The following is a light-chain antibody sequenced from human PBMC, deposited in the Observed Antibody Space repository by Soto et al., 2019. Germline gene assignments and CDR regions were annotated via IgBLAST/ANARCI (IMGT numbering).Light chain of an antibody. CDR2: GAS. V-gene: IGKV3-20*01. CDR1: QSVSTNF. J-gene: IGKJ1*01. CDR3: HQYGRTSWT. Sequence: EIVLTQSPGTLSLSPGEGATLSCRASQSVSTNFFAWYQQKPGQAPRLLIYGASTRATDIPDRFSGSGSGTDFTLTISRLEPEDFAVYYCHQYGRTSWTFGQGTKVDIK.